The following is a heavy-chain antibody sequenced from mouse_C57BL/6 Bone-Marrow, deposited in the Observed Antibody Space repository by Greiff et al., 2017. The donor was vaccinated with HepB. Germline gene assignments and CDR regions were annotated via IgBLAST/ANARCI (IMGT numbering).Heavy chain of an antibody. D-gene: IGHD2-5*01. CDR3: ARPPLYSNLGMDY. V-gene: IGHV1-59*01. CDR1: GYTFTSYW. J-gene: IGHJ4*01. CDR2: IDPSDSYT. Sequence: QLQQPGAELVRPGTSVKLSCKASGYTFTSYWMHWVKQRPGQGLEWIGVIDPSDSYTNYNQKFKGKATLTVDTSSSTAYMQLSSLTSEDSAVYYCARPPLYSNLGMDYWGQGTSVTVSS.